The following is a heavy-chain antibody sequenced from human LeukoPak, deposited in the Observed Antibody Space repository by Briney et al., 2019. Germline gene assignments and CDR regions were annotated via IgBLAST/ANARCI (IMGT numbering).Heavy chain of an antibody. V-gene: IGHV4-34*01. CDR3: AREGEQWLVRDWYFDL. CDR1: GGSFSGYY. J-gene: IGHJ2*01. D-gene: IGHD6-19*01. CDR2: INHSGST. Sequence: PSETLSLTCAVYGGSFSGYYWSWIRQPPGKGLEWIGEINHSGSTNYNPSLKSRVTISGDTSKNQFSLKLSSVTAADTAVYYCAREGEQWLVRDWYFDLWGRGTLVTVSS.